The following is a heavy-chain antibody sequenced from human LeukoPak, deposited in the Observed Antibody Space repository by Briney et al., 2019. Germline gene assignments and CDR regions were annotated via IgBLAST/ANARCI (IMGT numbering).Heavy chain of an antibody. Sequence: GGSLRLSCAASGFTFSSYAMSWVRQAPGKGLEWVSAISGSGGSTYYADSVKGRFTISRDNSKNTLYLQMNSLRAEDTAVYYCAKSWRWSYGSNPFDYWGQGTLVTVSS. D-gene: IGHD3-10*01. CDR2: ISGSGGST. CDR1: GFTFSSYA. CDR3: AKSWRWSYGSNPFDY. J-gene: IGHJ4*02. V-gene: IGHV3-23*01.